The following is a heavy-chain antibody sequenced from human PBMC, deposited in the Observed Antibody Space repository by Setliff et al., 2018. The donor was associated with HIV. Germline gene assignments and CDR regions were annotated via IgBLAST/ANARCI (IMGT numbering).Heavy chain of an antibody. CDR1: GFTFSSYE. CDR2: ITGSSETI. Sequence: GGSLRLSCAASGFTFSSYEMDWFRQAPGKGLEWVSYITGSSETIYYADSVKGRFTISRDNSKNLLYLQMNTLRAEDTAVYYCAREGITGTTLHPYWGQGTLVTVSS. CDR3: AREGITGTTLHPY. D-gene: IGHD1-7*01. J-gene: IGHJ4*02. V-gene: IGHV3-48*03.